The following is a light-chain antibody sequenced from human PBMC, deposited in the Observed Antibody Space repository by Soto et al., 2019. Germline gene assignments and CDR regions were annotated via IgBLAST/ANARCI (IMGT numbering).Light chain of an antibody. Sequence: QSALTQPASVSGSPGQSITISCTGTSSDVGGYNYVSWYQQHPGKAPKLMIYDVNNRPSGVSNRFSGSKSGNTASLTISGLQAEDESDYYSSSYTSSITLVFGGGTKLTVL. CDR1: SSDVGGYNY. CDR2: DVN. V-gene: IGLV2-14*01. CDR3: SSYTSSITLV. J-gene: IGLJ2*01.